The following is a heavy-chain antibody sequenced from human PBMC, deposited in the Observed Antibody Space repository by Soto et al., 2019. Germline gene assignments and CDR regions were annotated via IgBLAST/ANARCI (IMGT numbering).Heavy chain of an antibody. D-gene: IGHD4-17*01. V-gene: IGHV1-69*13. CDR1: GGTFSSYA. J-gene: IGHJ6*02. Sequence: SVKVSCKASGGTFSSYAISWVRQAPGQGLEWMGGIIPIFDTANYAQKFQGRVTITADESTSTAYMELSSLRSEDTAVYYCARDTPYGGNSDYYYGMHVWGQGTTVTVSS. CDR2: IIPIFDTA. CDR3: ARDTPYGGNSDYYYGMHV.